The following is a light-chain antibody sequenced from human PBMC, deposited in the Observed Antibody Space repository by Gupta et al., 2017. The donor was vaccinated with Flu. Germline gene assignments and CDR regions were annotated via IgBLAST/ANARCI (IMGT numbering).Light chain of an antibody. CDR1: QRVGSSY. V-gene: IGKV3-20*01. Sequence: EVLLTQSPDTLSLSPGERATLSCRASQRVGSSYLGWYQQKLGQPPRLLIYAASTRATGIPDRFSGSGSGTDFTLTISRLEPEDFAVYYCQQYSSSPWTFGQGTKVEIK. J-gene: IGKJ1*01. CDR3: QQYSSSPWT. CDR2: AAS.